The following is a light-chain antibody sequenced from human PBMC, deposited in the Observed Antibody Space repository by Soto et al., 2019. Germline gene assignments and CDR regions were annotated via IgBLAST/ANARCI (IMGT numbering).Light chain of an antibody. CDR3: CSYAGSYDL. Sequence: QSALTQPRSVSGSPGQSVTISCTGTSSDVGGYNYVSWYQQHPGKAPKLMIYDVSKRPSGVPDRFSGSKSGNTASLTISGIQADDEADYYCCSYAGSYDLFGNATQGTVV. CDR1: SSDVGGYNY. V-gene: IGLV2-11*01. J-gene: IGLJ1*01. CDR2: DVS.